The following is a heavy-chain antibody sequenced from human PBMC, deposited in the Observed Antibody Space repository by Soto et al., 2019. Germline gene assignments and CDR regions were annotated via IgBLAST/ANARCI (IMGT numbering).Heavy chain of an antibody. V-gene: IGHV3-23*01. CDR2: ISGSGGST. D-gene: IGHD2-15*01. CDR1: GFTFSSYA. Sequence: EVQLLESGGGLVQPGGSLRLSCAASGFTFSSYAMSWVRQAPGKGLEWVSAISGSGGSTYYADSVKGRFTISRDNSKNTMSLQMNSTRAEDTAVYYCASTPKVGYWGQGTLVTVSS. J-gene: IGHJ4*02. CDR3: ASTPKVGY.